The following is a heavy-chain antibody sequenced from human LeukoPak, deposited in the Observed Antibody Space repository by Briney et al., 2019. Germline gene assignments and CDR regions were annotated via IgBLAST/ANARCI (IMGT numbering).Heavy chain of an antibody. V-gene: IGHV4-31*03. CDR2: IYYSGST. D-gene: IGHD6-13*01. J-gene: IGHJ4*02. CDR1: GGSISSGGYY. CDR3: ARTMYSSSWYGY. Sequence: SETLSLTCTVSGGSISSGGYYWSWIRQHPGTGLEWIGYIYYSGSTYYNPSLKSRVTISVDTSKNQFSLKLSSVTAADTAVYYCARTMYSSSWYGYWGQGTLVTVSS.